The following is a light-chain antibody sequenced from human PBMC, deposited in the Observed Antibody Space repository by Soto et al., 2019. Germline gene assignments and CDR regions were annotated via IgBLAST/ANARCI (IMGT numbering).Light chain of an antibody. Sequence: EMMLTQSPGTLSLSPGERATLSCRASQSVSSNNLDWYQQRPGQAPGVVIYGASTRATGIPLRFSGSGSGTDFTRTIISLEPEDLALYYCQRYGRSPFTFGPGTKVDIK. CDR2: GAS. CDR3: QRYGRSPFT. J-gene: IGKJ3*01. CDR1: QSVSSNN. V-gene: IGKV3-20*01.